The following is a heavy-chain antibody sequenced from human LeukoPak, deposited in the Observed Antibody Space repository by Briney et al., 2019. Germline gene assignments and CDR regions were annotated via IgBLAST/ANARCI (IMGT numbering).Heavy chain of an antibody. CDR1: ACTFSSYA. D-gene: IGHD3-3*01. CDR2: ITYVRSNK. CDR3: VRLPDWSGSY. Sequence: PGGSFRRFSAAAACTFSSYARLWVRHAPGRGLVGVAVITYVRSNKYCADSVCGQLTISRDNSKNTLYLQMTSLRAEDMAVYYCVRLPDWSGSYCGQGTLVTVSS. J-gene: IGHJ4*02. V-gene: IGHV3-30*04.